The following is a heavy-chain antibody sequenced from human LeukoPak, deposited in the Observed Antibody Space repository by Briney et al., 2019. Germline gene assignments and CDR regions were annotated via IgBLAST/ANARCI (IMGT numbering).Heavy chain of an antibody. CDR3: ARAGDYFDY. CDR1: GYRFTSYY. J-gene: IGHJ4*02. CDR2: INPSGGSP. V-gene: IGHV1-46*01. Sequence: GASVKISCKASGYRFTSYYMHWVRQAPGQGLGWMGIINPSGGSPSYAQKFQGRVTMTSDTSTSTVYMELSSLRSEDTAVYYCARAGDYFDYWGQGTLVTVSS.